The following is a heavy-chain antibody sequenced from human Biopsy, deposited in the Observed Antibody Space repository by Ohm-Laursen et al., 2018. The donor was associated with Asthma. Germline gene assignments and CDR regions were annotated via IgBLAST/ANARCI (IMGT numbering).Heavy chain of an antibody. D-gene: IGHD3-3*01. V-gene: IGHV3-21*01. CDR1: GFTFSSYS. CDR2: ISSSSSYI. CDR3: ARVDTIFGVVIPIYYYYGMDV. J-gene: IGHJ6*02. Sequence: LSLTCAASGFTFSSYSMNWVRQAPGKGLEWVSSISSSSSYIYYADSVKGRFTISRDNAKNSLYLQMNSLRAEDTAVHYCARVDTIFGVVIPIYYYYGMDVWGQGTTVTVSS.